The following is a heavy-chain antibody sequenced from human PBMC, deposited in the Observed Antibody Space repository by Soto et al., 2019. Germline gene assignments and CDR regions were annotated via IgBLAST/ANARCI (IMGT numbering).Heavy chain of an antibody. D-gene: IGHD4-17*01. CDR1: GGSISSYY. CDR3: ARDEGLTTVPSFDF. CDR2: IYTSETT. J-gene: IGHJ4*02. V-gene: IGHV4-4*07. Sequence: SETLSLTCTVSGGSISSYYWSWIRQPAGKGLEWIGRIYTSETTNYNPSLKSRVTMSIDSSRNQFSLKLSSVTAADTAVYYCARDEGLTTVPSFDFWGQGTLVTVSS.